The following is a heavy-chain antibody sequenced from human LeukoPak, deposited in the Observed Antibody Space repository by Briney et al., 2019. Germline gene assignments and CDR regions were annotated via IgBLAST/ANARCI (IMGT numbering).Heavy chain of an antibody. CDR2: ISVSGGST. CDR3: AKRIQLWLLDY. Sequence: GGSLRLSCAASGFTFSNYAMSWVRQAPGKGLEWVSAISVSGGSTYYADSVKGRFTISRDNSKNTLYLQMNSLRAEDTAVYYCAKRIQLWLLDYWGQGTLVTVSS. D-gene: IGHD5-18*01. J-gene: IGHJ4*02. CDR1: GFTFSNYA. V-gene: IGHV3-23*01.